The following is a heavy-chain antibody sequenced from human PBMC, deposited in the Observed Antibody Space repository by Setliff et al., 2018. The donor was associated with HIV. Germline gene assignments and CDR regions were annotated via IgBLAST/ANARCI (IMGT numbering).Heavy chain of an antibody. V-gene: IGHV1-18*01. D-gene: IGHD3-10*01. J-gene: IGHJ5*02. Sequence: ASVKVSCKASGYTFTSYGISWVRQAPGQGLEWMGWISAYNGNTNYAQNFQDRVTMTTDTSTSTAYMELRSLRSDDTAVYYCARVRPLSLPGSHNWFDPWGQGTLVTVSS. CDR1: GYTFTSYG. CDR2: ISAYNGNT. CDR3: ARVRPLSLPGSHNWFDP.